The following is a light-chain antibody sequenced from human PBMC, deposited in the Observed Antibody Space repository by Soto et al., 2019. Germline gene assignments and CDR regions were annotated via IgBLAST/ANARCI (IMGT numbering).Light chain of an antibody. J-gene: IGKJ4*01. CDR3: QQYKSYSLT. Sequence: DIQMTQSPSTLSSSVLERVTITCRASQSISSWLAWYQQKPGKAPKLLIYKASSLESGVPSRFSGSGSGTEFTLAISSLQADDFATYYSQQYKSYSLTFGGGTKVDIK. CDR1: QSISSW. CDR2: KAS. V-gene: IGKV1-5*03.